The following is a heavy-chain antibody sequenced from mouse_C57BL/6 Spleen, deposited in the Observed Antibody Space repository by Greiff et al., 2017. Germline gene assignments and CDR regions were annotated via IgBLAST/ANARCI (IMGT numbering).Heavy chain of an antibody. J-gene: IGHJ1*03. D-gene: IGHD4-1*01. CDR3: ARDGMRNWYFDV. Sequence: EVQLQQSGPGLVKPSQSLSLTCSVTGYSITSGYYWNWIRQFPGNKLEWMGYLSYDGSNNYNPSLKNRISITRDTSQNQFFLKAYSVTTEDTATDSCARDGMRNWYFDVWGTGTTVTVSS. V-gene: IGHV3-6*01. CDR2: LSYDGSN. CDR1: GYSITSGYY.